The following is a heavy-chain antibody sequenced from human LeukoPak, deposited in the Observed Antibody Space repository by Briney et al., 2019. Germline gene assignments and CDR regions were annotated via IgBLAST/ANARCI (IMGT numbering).Heavy chain of an antibody. V-gene: IGHV3-23*01. J-gene: IGHJ4*02. CDR1: GFTFSSYA. Sequence: QPGGSLRLSCAASGFTFSSYAMSWVRQAPGKGLEWVSGVSGSGGSTYYADSVKGRFTISRDNAKNSLYLQMNSLRAEDTAVYYCARDFRFLEDYWGQGTLVTVSS. CDR2: VSGSGGST. CDR3: ARDFRFLEDY. D-gene: IGHD3-3*01.